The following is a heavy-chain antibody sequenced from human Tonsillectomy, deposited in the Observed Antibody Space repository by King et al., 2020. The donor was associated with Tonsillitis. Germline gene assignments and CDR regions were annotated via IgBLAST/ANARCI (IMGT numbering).Heavy chain of an antibody. CDR3: ARALDPNTEYYYYYMDV. V-gene: IGHV4-59*01. CDR2: IYYSGST. Sequence: VQLQESGPGLVKPSETLSLTCTVSGGSISSYYWSWIRQPPGKGLEWIGYIYYSGSTNYNPSLKSRVTISVDTSKNQFSLKLSSVTAADTAVYYCARALDPNTEYYYYYMDVWGEGTTVTVSS. CDR1: GGSISSYY. D-gene: IGHD2-2*03. J-gene: IGHJ6*03.